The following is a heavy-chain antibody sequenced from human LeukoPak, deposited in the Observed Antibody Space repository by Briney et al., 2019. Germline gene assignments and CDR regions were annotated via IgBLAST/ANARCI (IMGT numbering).Heavy chain of an antibody. V-gene: IGHV3-30*18. CDR2: ISYDGSNK. CDR1: GFTFSSDG. CDR3: AKVVAVAATGDY. J-gene: IGHJ4*02. Sequence: GGSLRLSCAASGFTFSSDGMHWVRQAPGKGLEWVAVISYDGSNKYYADSVKGRLTISRDNSKNTLYLQMNSLRAEDTAVYYCAKVVAVAATGDYWGQGTLVTVSS. D-gene: IGHD6-19*01.